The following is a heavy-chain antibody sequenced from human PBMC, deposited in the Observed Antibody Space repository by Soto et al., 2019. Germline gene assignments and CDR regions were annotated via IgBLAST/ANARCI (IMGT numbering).Heavy chain of an antibody. D-gene: IGHD3-22*01. Sequence: PGGSLRLSCAASGFTFSNYWMTWVRQAPGKGLEWVANIIKDGSEKSYVDSVKGRFTISRDNAKNTLYLQMNSLRAEDTAVYYCAKDIDSSGPQPVNYWGQGTLVTVSS. CDR2: IIKDGSEK. CDR3: AKDIDSSGPQPVNY. J-gene: IGHJ4*02. V-gene: IGHV3-7*03. CDR1: GFTFSNYW.